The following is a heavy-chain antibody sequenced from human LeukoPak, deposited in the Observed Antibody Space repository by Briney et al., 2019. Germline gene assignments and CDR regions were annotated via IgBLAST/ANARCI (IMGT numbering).Heavy chain of an antibody. Sequence: GGSLRLSCAASGFTFSSYSMNWVRQAPGKGLKWISYISSSGTIYYVDSVKGRFTISRDNAQNSLYLQMNSLRAEDTAVYYCAREWPRADYIFDYWGQGTLVTVSS. V-gene: IGHV3-48*01. CDR3: AREWPRADYIFDY. CDR2: ISSSGTI. D-gene: IGHD4-11*01. J-gene: IGHJ4*02. CDR1: GFTFSSYS.